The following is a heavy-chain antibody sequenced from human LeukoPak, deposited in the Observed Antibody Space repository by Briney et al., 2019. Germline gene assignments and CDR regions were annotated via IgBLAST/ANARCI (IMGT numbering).Heavy chain of an antibody. CDR2: INPNSGGT. Sequence: ASVKVSCKASGYTFTGYYMHWVRQAPGQGLEWMGWINPNSGGTNHAQKFQGRVTMTRDTSISTAYMELSRLRSDDTAVYYCARGDYGDYGVFDYWGQGTLVTVSS. D-gene: IGHD4-17*01. CDR3: ARGDYGDYGVFDY. V-gene: IGHV1-2*02. CDR1: GYTFTGYY. J-gene: IGHJ4*02.